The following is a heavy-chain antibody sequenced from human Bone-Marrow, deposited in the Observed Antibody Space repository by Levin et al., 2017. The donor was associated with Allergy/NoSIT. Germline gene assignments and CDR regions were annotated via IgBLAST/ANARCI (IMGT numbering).Heavy chain of an antibody. D-gene: IGHD3-3*01. CDR1: GFTFSDYY. J-gene: IGHJ6*02. CDR3: ARDQTIFGVVINYYYGMDV. V-gene: IGHV3-11*01. Sequence: AGGSLRLSCAASGFTFSDYYMSWIRQAPGKGLEWVSYISSSGSTIYYADSVKGRFTISRDNAKNSLYLQMNSLRAEDTAVYYCARDQTIFGVVINYYYGMDVWGQGTTVTVSS. CDR2: ISSSGSTI.